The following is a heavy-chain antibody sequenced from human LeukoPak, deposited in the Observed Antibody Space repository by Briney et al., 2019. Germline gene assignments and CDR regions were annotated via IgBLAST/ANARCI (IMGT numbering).Heavy chain of an antibody. CDR2: ISSSSGTI. Sequence: GGTLRLSCAASGFTFSSYSMNWVRQAPGKGLEWVSYISSSSGTIYYADSVKGRFTISRDNAKNSLYLQMNSLRAEDTAVYYCARGREFYDIQPGYYYMDVWGKGTTVTVSS. CDR3: ARGREFYDIQPGYYYMDV. J-gene: IGHJ6*03. V-gene: IGHV3-48*01. CDR1: GFTFSSYS. D-gene: IGHD3-9*01.